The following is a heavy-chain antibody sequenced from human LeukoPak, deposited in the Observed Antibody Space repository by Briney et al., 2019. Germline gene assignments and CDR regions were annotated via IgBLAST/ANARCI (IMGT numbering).Heavy chain of an antibody. CDR3: ARGMSGGILYDNSGFDY. CDR1: GYTFTGYY. D-gene: IGHD3-22*01. CDR2: INPDSGGT. V-gene: IGHV1-2*02. J-gene: IGHJ4*02. Sequence: ASVKVSCKASGYTFTGYYMHWVRQAPGQGLEWMGWINPDSGGTNYAQKFQGRVTMTRDTSISTPYMVLSSLRSDDTAVYYCARGMSGGILYDNSGFDYWGQGTLVTVSS.